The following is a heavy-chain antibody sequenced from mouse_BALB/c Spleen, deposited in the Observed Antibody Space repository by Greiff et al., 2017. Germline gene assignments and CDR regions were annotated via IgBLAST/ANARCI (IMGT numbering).Heavy chain of an antibody. V-gene: IGHV6-6*02. Sequence: EVKLEESGGGLVQPGGSMKLSCVASGFTFSNYWMNWVRQSPEKGLEWVAEIRLKSNNYATHYAESVKGRFTISRDDSKSSVYLQMNNLRAEDTGIYYCTRDPWYFDVWGAGTTVTVSS. J-gene: IGHJ1*01. CDR3: TRDPWYFDV. CDR2: IRLKSNNYAT. CDR1: GFTFSNYW.